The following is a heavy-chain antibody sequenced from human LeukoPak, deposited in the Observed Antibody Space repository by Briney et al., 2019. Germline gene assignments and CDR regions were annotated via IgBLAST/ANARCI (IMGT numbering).Heavy chain of an antibody. V-gene: IGHV3-7*01. CDR2: IKQDGSEK. CDR3: ARDSAGNDY. CDR1: GFTFSTYW. Sequence: GGSLRLSCEASGFTFSTYWMSWVRQAPGKGLEWVANIKQDGSEKYYVDSVKGRFTISRDNTKNSLYLQMNSLRAEDTAMYYCARDSAGNDYWGQGTLVTVSS. D-gene: IGHD6-13*01. J-gene: IGHJ4*02.